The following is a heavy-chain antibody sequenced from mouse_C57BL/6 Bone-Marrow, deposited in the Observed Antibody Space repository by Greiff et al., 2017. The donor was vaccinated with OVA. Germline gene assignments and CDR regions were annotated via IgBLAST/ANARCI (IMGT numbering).Heavy chain of an antibody. CDR3: ARDPFAY. J-gene: IGHJ3*01. V-gene: IGHV5-4*01. CDR1: GFTFSSYA. CDR2: ISHGGSYT. Sequence: EVQVVESGGGLVKPGGSLKLSCAASGFTFSSYAMSWVRQTPEKRLEWVATISHGGSYTYYPDNVKGRFTISRDNAKNNLYLQMSHLKSEDTAMYYCARDPFAYWGQGTLVTVSA.